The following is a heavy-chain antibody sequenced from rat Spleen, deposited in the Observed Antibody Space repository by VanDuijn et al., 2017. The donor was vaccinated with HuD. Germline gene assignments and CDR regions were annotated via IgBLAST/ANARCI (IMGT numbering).Heavy chain of an antibody. Sequence: EVQLVESDGGLVQPGRSLKLSCVASGFTFNNYWMTWIRQAPGKGLEWVASITNTGGNTYYRDSVKGRFTISRDNAKSTLYLQMDSLRSEDTATYYCARPDYSRFDYWGQGVMVTVSS. D-gene: IGHD1-2*01. CDR3: ARPDYSRFDY. J-gene: IGHJ2*01. V-gene: IGHV5-31*01. CDR1: GFTFNNYW. CDR2: ITNTGGNT.